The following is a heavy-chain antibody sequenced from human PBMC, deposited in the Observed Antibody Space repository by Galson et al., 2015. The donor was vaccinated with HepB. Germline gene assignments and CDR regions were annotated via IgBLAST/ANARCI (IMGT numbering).Heavy chain of an antibody. V-gene: IGHV3-30*04. Sequence: SLRLSCAVSGFTFSSYAMHWVRLAPGKGLEWVAVISYDGSNRYYADSVKGRFTISRDNSKNTLYLQMNSLRAEDTAVYYCARGRNQEDVSSSCDYFDYWGQGTLVTVSS. CDR3: ARGRNQEDVSSSCDYFDY. J-gene: IGHJ4*02. D-gene: IGHD6-13*01. CDR2: ISYDGSNR. CDR1: GFTFSSYA.